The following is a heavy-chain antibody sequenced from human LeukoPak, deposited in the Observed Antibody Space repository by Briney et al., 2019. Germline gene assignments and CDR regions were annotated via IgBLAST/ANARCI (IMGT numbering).Heavy chain of an antibody. V-gene: IGHV4-4*07. CDR2: IYSSGST. J-gene: IGHJ3*02. CDR3: ARRESGSNAFHI. CDR1: GGSISNYD. Sequence: SETLSLTCTVSGGSISNYDWSWIWQPVGKGLEWIGRIYSSGSTDYNPSLKSRVTMPIDTSKNQFSLKLASVTAADTAVYYCARRESGSNAFHIWGQGTMVTVSS. D-gene: IGHD3-10*01.